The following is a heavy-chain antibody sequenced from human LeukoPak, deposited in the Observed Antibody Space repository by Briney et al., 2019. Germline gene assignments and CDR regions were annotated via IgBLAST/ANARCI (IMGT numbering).Heavy chain of an antibody. V-gene: IGHV3-33*01. CDR3: ARECQGSGYDEYYFDY. Sequence: PGGSLRLSCAASGFTFSSYGMHWVRQAPGKGLEWVAVIWYDGSNKYYADSVKGRFTISGDNSKNTLYLQMNSLRAEDTAVYYCARECQGSGYDEYYFDYWGQGTLVTVSS. CDR1: GFTFSSYG. J-gene: IGHJ4*02. CDR2: IWYDGSNK. D-gene: IGHD5-12*01.